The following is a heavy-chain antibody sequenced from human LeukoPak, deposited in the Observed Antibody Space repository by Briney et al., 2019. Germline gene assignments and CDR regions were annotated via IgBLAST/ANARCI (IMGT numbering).Heavy chain of an antibody. CDR3: AKVGRVAARPTTTNMRGSYFDY. D-gene: IGHD6-6*01. V-gene: IGHV3-23*01. CDR1: GFTFSSYA. CDR2: ISGSGGST. J-gene: IGHJ4*02. Sequence: GGSLRLSCAASGFTFSSYAMSWVRQAPGKGLEWVSAISGSGGSTYYADSVKGRFTISRDNSKNTLYLQMNSLRAEDTAVYYCAKVGRVAARPTTTNMRGSYFDYWGQGTLVTVSS.